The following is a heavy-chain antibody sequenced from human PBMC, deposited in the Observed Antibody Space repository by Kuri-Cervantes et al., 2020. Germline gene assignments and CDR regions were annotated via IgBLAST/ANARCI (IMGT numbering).Heavy chain of an antibody. CDR3: ARGSGSYYNVWFDP. Sequence: SETLSLTCTVSGGSISSCYWSWIRQPPGKGLEWIGYIYYSGSTNYNPSLKSRVTISVDTSKNQFSLKLSSVTAADTAVYYCARGSGSYYNVWFDPWGQGTLVTVSS. J-gene: IGHJ5*02. CDR2: IYYSGST. D-gene: IGHD3-10*01. V-gene: IGHV4-59*01. CDR1: GGSISSCY.